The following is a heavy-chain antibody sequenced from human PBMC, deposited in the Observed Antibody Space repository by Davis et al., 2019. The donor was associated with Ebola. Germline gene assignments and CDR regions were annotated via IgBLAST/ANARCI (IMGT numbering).Heavy chain of an antibody. CDR2: IYYSGST. V-gene: IGHV4-59*01. J-gene: IGHJ6*03. D-gene: IGHD3-3*01. CDR1: AGSISSYY. CDR3: ARGPPPYYDFWSGYYSFDYYYYMDV. Sequence: PSEILSLTCTVSAGSISSYYWSWIRQPPGKGLEWIGYIYYSGSTNYNPSLKSRVTISVDTSKNQFSLKLSSVTAADTAVYYCARGPPPYYDFWSGYYSFDYYYYMDVWGKGTTVTVSS.